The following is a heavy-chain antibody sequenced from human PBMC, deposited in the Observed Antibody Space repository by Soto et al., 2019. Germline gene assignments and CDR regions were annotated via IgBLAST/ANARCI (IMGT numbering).Heavy chain of an antibody. D-gene: IGHD4-17*01. CDR2: IIPILGIA. J-gene: IGHJ6*02. CDR3: ARSDRVTSGMDV. V-gene: IGHV1-69*02. CDR1: GGTFSSYT. Sequence: QVQLVQSGAEVKKPGSSVKVSCKASGGTFSSYTISWVRQAPGQGLEWMGRIIPILGIANYAQKFQGRVTITADKSTSTAYMELSSLRSEDTAVYYCARSDRVTSGMDVWGQGTTVTVSS.